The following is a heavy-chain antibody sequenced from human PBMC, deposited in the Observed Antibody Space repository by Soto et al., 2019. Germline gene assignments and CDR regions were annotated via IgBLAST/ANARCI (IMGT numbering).Heavy chain of an antibody. CDR2: VFHSGSA. CDR3: ARKAWTRLDY. J-gene: IGHJ4*02. CDR1: GGSLSTPVW. D-gene: IGHD1-1*01. V-gene: IGHV4-4*02. Sequence: QLQLQESGPGLVKPSGTLSLTCGVSGGSLSTPVWWSWVRLPPGKGLEWTGEVFHSGSANYNPSFQRRVTISLDKATNQFALRLSYVTAADTAVYYCARKAWTRLDYWGQGALVTVSP.